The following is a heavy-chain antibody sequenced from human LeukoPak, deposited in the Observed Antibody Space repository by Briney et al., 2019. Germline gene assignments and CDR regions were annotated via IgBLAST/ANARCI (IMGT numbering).Heavy chain of an antibody. CDR3: AKDYTAMVRGPDY. Sequence: PGGSLGLSCAASGFTFDDYAMHWVRQAPGKGLEWVSGISWNSGSIGYADSVKGRFTISRDNAKNSLYLQMNSLRAEDTALYYCAKDYTAMVRGPDYWGQGTLVTVSS. D-gene: IGHD5-18*01. CDR2: ISWNSGSI. J-gene: IGHJ4*02. V-gene: IGHV3-9*01. CDR1: GFTFDDYA.